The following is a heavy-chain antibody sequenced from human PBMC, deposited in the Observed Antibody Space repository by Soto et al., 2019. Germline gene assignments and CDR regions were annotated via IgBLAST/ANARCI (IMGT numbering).Heavy chain of an antibody. CDR3: AKQGGGYVLRFLEWLQHFDY. D-gene: IGHD3-3*01. Sequence: EVQLLESGGGLVQPGGSLRLSCAASGFTFSSYAMSWVRQAPGKGLEWVSAISGSGGSTYYADSVKGRFTISRDNSKNTLYLQMNSLRAEDTAVYYCAKQGGGYVLRFLEWLQHFDYWGQGTLVTVSS. CDR2: ISGSGGST. CDR1: GFTFSSYA. J-gene: IGHJ4*02. V-gene: IGHV3-23*01.